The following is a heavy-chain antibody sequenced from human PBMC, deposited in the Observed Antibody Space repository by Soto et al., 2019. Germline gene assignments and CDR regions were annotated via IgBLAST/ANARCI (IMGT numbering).Heavy chain of an antibody. CDR3: AKDDPKCELIDY. V-gene: IGHV3-9*01. J-gene: IGHJ4*02. D-gene: IGHD3-10*01. CDR2: ISWNGGSL. Sequence: EVQLVESGGGLVQPGRSLRLSCAASGFTFDDYAMHWVRQAPGKGLEWVSGISWNGGSLDYADSVKGRFTISRDNAKNSLYLQMNSLRAEDTALYYCAKDDPKCELIDYWGQGTLVTVSS. CDR1: GFTFDDYA.